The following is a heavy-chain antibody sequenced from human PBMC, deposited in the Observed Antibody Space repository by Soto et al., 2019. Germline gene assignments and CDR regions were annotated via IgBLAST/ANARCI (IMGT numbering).Heavy chain of an antibody. J-gene: IGHJ6*03. Sequence: GGSLRLSCAASGFTFSSYAMSWVRQAPGKGLEWVSAISGSGGSTYYADSVKGRFTISRDNSKNTLYLQMNSLRAEDTAVYYCAKGPDDYGDYQYYYYYMDVWGKGTTVTVSS. CDR2: ISGSGGST. D-gene: IGHD4-17*01. CDR1: GFTFSSYA. CDR3: AKGPDDYGDYQYYYYYMDV. V-gene: IGHV3-23*01.